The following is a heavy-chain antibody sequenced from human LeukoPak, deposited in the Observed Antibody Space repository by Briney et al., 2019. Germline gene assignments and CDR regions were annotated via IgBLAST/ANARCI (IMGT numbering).Heavy chain of an antibody. CDR3: ARPSTVTTIFDAFDI. CDR2: IYYSGST. CDR1: GGSISSYY. V-gene: IGHV4-59*01. D-gene: IGHD4-17*01. Sequence: PSETLSLTCTVSGGSISSYYWSWIRQPPGKGLEWIGYIYYSGSTNYNPSLKSRVTISVDTSKNQFSLKLSSVTAADTAVYYCARPSTVTTIFDAFDIWGQGTMVTVSS. J-gene: IGHJ3*02.